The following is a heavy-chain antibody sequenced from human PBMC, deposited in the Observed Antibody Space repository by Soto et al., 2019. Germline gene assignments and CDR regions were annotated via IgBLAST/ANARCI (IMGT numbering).Heavy chain of an antibody. Sequence: PGESLKISCKGSGYSFTSYSISWVRQMPGKGLEWMGRIDPSDSYTNYSPSFQGHVTISADKSISTAYLQWSSLKASDTAMYYCARRCSSTSCYVDYYNGMDVWGQGTTVTVSS. D-gene: IGHD2-2*01. V-gene: IGHV5-10-1*01. CDR3: ARRCSSTSCYVDYYNGMDV. CDR1: GYSFTSYS. CDR2: IDPSDSYT. J-gene: IGHJ6*02.